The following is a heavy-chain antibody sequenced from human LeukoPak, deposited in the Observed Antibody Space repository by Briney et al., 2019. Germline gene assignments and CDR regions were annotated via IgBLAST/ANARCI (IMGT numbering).Heavy chain of an antibody. CDR3: ARDRAYSRFDY. V-gene: IGHV3-7*01. D-gene: IGHD1-26*01. CDR1: GFTFSRSW. Sequence: GGSLRLSCVDSGFTFSRSWMTWVRQAPGKGLEWVASIKEDGSEDYYVGSVEGRFTIFRDNSKNSLYLRMNNLRVEDTAVYYCARDRAYSRFDYWGQGTLVTVAS. CDR2: IKEDGSED. J-gene: IGHJ4*02.